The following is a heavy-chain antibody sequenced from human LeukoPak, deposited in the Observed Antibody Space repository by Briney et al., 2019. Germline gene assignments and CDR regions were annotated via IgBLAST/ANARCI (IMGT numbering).Heavy chain of an antibody. J-gene: IGHJ4*02. V-gene: IGHV3-11*05. D-gene: IGHD6-19*01. CDR2: ISSSSSYT. Sequence: KPGGSLRLSCVASGFTFSDYYMSWIRQAPGKGLEWVSFISSSSSYTNYADSVKGRFTISRDNAKNSLYLQVNSLRAEDTAVYYCARDFKAVAGTSHEVFDYWGQGTLVTVSS. CDR1: GFTFSDYY. CDR3: ARDFKAVAGTSHEVFDY.